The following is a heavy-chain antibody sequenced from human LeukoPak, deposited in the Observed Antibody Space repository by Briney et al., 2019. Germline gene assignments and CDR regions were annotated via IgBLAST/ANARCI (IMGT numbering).Heavy chain of an antibody. CDR2: IRSKVYGGAT. V-gene: IGHV3-49*04. CDR1: GFTFDDYA. CDR3: ARDFWRGLAGTLDS. J-gene: IGHJ4*02. D-gene: IGHD3-3*01. Sequence: GGSLRLSCTASGFTFDDYAMNWVRQAPGKGLEWVGSIRSKVYGGATEYAASVRGRFTISSDDSQRIAYLQMNSLKTEDPGVYYCARDFWRGLAGTLDSWGQGTLVTVSS.